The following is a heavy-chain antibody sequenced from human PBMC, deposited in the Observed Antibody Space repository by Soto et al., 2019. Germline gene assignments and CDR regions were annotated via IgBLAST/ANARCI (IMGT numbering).Heavy chain of an antibody. CDR1: EFTFGIYW. J-gene: IGHJ4*02. CDR3: ARVGRYGSGSYGFDY. D-gene: IGHD3-10*01. V-gene: IGHV3-7*04. CDR2: INQDGTEN. Sequence: GGSLRLSCAVSEFTFGIYWMGWVRQAPGKGLEWVANINQDGTENYYADSVKGRFTISRDNAMNSLSLQMYSLRVDDTAVYYCARVGRYGSGSYGFDYWGQGTPVTVSS.